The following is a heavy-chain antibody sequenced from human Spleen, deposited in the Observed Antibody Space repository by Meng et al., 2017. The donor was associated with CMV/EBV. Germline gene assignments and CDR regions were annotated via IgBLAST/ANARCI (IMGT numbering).Heavy chain of an antibody. D-gene: IGHD3-16*01. V-gene: IGHV4-34*01. CDR1: GGSFSGYY. CDR3: ARRPWGGLDY. CDR2: INHSGST. Sequence: SETLSLTCAVYGGSFSGYYWSWIRQPPGKGLEWIGEINHSGSTNYNPSLKSRVTISVDTSKNQFSLKLSSVTAADTAVYYCARRPWGGLDYWGQGALVTVSS. J-gene: IGHJ4*02.